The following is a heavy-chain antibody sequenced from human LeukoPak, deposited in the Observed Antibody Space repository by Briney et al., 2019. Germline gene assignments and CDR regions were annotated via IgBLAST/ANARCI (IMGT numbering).Heavy chain of an antibody. D-gene: IGHD3-22*01. V-gene: IGHV4-39*01. Sequence: PSETLSLTCTVSGGSIGSSSYYWGWLRQPPGKGLEWIGSIYYSGSTYYNPSLKSRVTISVDTSKNQFSLNLSSVTAADTAVYYCARLPADYYDSSGYYYSWGQGTLVTVSS. J-gene: IGHJ4*02. CDR1: GGSIGSSSYY. CDR2: IYYSGST. CDR3: ARLPADYYDSSGYYYS.